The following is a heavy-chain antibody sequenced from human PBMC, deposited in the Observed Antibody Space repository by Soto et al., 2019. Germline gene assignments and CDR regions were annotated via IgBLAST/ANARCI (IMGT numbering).Heavy chain of an antibody. CDR2: IIPIFGTA. CDR1: GGTFSSYA. J-gene: IGHJ6*02. Sequence: SATVSRVASGGTFSSYAISWVRQAPGQGLEWMGGIIPIFGTANYAQKFQGRVTITADKSTSTAYMELSSLRSEDTAVYYCARDREPYYYYGMDVWGQGTTVTVSS. D-gene: IGHD1-1*01. V-gene: IGHV1-69*06. CDR3: ARDREPYYYYGMDV.